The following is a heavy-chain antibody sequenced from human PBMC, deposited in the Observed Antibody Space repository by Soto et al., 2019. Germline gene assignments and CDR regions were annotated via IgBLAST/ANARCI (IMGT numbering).Heavy chain of an antibody. CDR1: GFTVSKFW. V-gene: IGHV3-74*01. CDR2: INPESTTI. D-gene: IGHD4-17*01. CDR3: TRDTFGDEDY. J-gene: IGHJ4*02. Sequence: EVQMVESGGGLVQPGGSLRLSCTASGFTVSKFWMHWVRQVPGKGLVWVSRINPESTTINYAAAVEGRFTISRDNAQNTLYLHMSSLIVEDSAVYYCTRDTFGDEDYWGQGIPVTVSS.